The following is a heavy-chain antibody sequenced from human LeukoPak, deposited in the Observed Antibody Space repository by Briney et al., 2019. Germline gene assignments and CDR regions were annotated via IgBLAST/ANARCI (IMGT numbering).Heavy chain of an antibody. J-gene: IGHJ4*02. CDR2: IYYSGST. D-gene: IGHD2-2*02. CDR1: GGSISSGGYY. Sequence: SQTLSLTCTVSGGSISSGGYYWSWIRQHPGKGLEWIGYIYYSGSTYYSPSLKSRATISVDTSKNQFSLELNSVTAADTAVYYCTTSRTNDCSSPSCYTDYWGQGTLVTVSS. CDR3: TTSRTNDCSSPSCYTDY. V-gene: IGHV4-31*08.